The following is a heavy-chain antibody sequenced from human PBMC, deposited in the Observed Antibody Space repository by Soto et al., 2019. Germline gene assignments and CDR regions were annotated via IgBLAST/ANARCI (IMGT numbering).Heavy chain of an antibody. CDR3: ARVGGYNGYYFDY. Sequence: GGSLRLSCAASGFTFSSYSMNWVRQAPGKGLEWVSSISSSSSYIYYADSVKGRFTISRDNAKNSLYLQMNSLRAEDTAVYYCARVGGYNGYYFDYWGQGTLVTV. CDR2: ISSSSSYI. V-gene: IGHV3-21*01. CDR1: GFTFSSYS. J-gene: IGHJ4*02. D-gene: IGHD5-12*01.